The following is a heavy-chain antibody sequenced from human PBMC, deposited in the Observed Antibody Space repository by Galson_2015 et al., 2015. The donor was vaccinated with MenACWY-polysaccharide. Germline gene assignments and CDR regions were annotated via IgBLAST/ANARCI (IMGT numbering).Heavy chain of an antibody. V-gene: IGHV3-9*01. J-gene: IGHJ4*02. D-gene: IGHD6-19*01. Sequence: SLRLSCAASGFTFDDYAMHWVRQAPGKGLEWVSGISWNSGSIGYADSVKGRFTISRDNAKNSLYLQMNSLRAEDTALYYCAKDLYTSGQEYYFDYWGQGTLVTVSS. CDR3: AKDLYTSGQEYYFDY. CDR1: GFTFDDYA. CDR2: ISWNSGSI.